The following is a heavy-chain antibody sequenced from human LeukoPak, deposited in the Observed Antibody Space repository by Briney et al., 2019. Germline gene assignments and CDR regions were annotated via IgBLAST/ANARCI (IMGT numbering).Heavy chain of an antibody. V-gene: IGHV5-51*01. CDR3: ARASRGYYGSYYFDY. CDR1: GYSFTSYW. J-gene: IGHJ4*02. CDR2: IYPGDSDT. Sequence: GESLKISCKGSGYSFTSYWIGWVRQMPGKGLEWMGIIYPGDSDTRYSPSLQGQVTISADKSISTAYLQWSSLKASDTAMYYCARASRGYYGSYYFDYWGQGTLVTVSS. D-gene: IGHD3-10*01.